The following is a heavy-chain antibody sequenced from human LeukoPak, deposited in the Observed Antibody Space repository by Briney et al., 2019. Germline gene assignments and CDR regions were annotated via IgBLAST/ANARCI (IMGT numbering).Heavy chain of an antibody. Sequence: SVKVSCKVSGGIFRSYAISWVRQTRGQGLEWMGGIIPIYRTAKYAQKFQDRVTITADESTTTAYMELSSLTSDDTAVYYCARSRRGSSWHIGELDYCGQGSLVTVSS. J-gene: IGHJ4*02. CDR1: GGIFRSYA. CDR2: IIPIYRTA. CDR3: ARSRRGSSWHIGELDY. D-gene: IGHD6-13*01. V-gene: IGHV1-69*13.